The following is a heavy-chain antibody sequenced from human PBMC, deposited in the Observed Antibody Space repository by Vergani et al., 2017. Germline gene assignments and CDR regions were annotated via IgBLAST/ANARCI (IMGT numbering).Heavy chain of an antibody. CDR3: ARDQSAKLGQNAFDI. CDR1: GGSISSGDYY. D-gene: IGHD1-7*01. CDR2: IYYSGST. V-gene: IGHV4-30-4*08. Sequence: QVQLQESGPGLVKPSQTLSLTCTVSGGSISSGDYYWSWIRQPPGKGLEWIGYIYYSGSTYYNPSLKSRVTISVDTSKNQFPLKLSSVTAADTAVYYCARDQSAKLGQNAFDIWGQGTMVTVSS. J-gene: IGHJ3*02.